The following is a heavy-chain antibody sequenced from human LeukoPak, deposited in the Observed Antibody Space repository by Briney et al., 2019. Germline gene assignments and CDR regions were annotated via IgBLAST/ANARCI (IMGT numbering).Heavy chain of an antibody. CDR1: GGSISSGGYY. J-gene: IGHJ4*02. CDR3: ARVGTSSGY. V-gene: IGHV4-31*03. CDR2: LYYSGST. Sequence: PSGTLSLTCTVSGGSISSGGYYGSWICQHPGKGLGWLGYLYYSGSTYYNPSLKSRVTISVDTSKNQFSLKLSSVTAADSAVYYGARVGTSSGYWGQGTLVTVSS. D-gene: IGHD3-10*01.